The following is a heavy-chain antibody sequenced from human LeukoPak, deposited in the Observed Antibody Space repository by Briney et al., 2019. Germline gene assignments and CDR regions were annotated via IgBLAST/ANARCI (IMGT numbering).Heavy chain of an antibody. D-gene: IGHD1-14*01. Sequence: PGGSLRLSCAASGFTFSSYEMNWVRQAPGKGLEWVSYISSSGTTIYYADSVKGRFTISRDNAKNSLYLQMNSLRAEDTAVYYCARRLDAGNGDYWGQGTLVTVSS. CDR2: ISSSGTTI. CDR3: ARRLDAGNGDY. V-gene: IGHV3-48*03. CDR1: GFTFSSYE. J-gene: IGHJ4*02.